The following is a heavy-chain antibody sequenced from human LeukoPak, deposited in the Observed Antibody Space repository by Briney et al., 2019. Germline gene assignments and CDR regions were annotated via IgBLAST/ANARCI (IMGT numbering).Heavy chain of an antibody. CDR1: GFTFSSYA. V-gene: IGHV3-23*01. CDR2: ISGSGGST. Sequence: GGSLRLSCAASGFTFSSYAMSWVRQAPGKGLEWVSAISGSGGSTYYADSVKGRFTISRDNSKNTLYLQMNSLRAEDTAVYYCARDLSIAAAGNGDYWGQGTLVTVSS. CDR3: ARDLSIAAAGNGDY. D-gene: IGHD6-13*01. J-gene: IGHJ4*02.